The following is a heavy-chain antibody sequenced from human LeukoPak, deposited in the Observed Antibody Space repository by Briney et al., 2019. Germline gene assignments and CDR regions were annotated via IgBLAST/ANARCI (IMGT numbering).Heavy chain of an antibody. CDR1: GFTFSTYG. V-gene: IGHV3-21*01. J-gene: IGHJ6*03. CDR2: ISSSSSYI. CDR3: AREKIHFDSSGDYFDYYFYMDV. D-gene: IGHD3-22*01. Sequence: GGSLRLSCAASGFTFSTYGMNWVRQAPGKGLEWVSSISSSSSYIYYADSVKGRFTISRDNAKNSLYLQMNSLRAEDTAVYYCAREKIHFDSSGDYFDYYFYMDVWGKGTTVTISS.